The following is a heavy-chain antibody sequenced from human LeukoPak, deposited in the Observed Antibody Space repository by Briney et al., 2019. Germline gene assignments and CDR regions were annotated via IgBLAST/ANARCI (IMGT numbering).Heavy chain of an antibody. CDR3: ARSNNGGWGYCDY. CDR1: GFSFSNYG. D-gene: IGHD3-16*01. V-gene: IGHV3-33*01. Sequence: RSLRLSCAASGFSFSNYGMHWVRQAPGKGLEWVAVIWYDGSNKYYADSVKGRFTISRDNSKKTLYVQMSSLRAEDTAVYYCARSNNGGWGYCDYWGQGSLVTVSS. CDR2: IWYDGSNK. J-gene: IGHJ4*02.